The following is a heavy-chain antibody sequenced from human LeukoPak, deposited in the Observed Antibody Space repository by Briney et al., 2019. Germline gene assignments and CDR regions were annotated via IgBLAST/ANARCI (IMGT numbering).Heavy chain of an antibody. Sequence: GGSLRLSCAASEFIFSTYGMYWVRQAPGKGLEWVANIKQDGSEKYYVDSVKGRFTISRDNAKNSLYLQMNSLRAEDTAVYYCARDPAPTNDYWGQGTLVTVSS. J-gene: IGHJ4*02. CDR2: IKQDGSEK. CDR1: EFIFSTYG. V-gene: IGHV3-7*01. CDR3: ARDPAPTNDY.